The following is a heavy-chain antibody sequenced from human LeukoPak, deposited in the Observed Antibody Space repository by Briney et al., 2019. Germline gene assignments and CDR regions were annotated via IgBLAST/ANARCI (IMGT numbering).Heavy chain of an antibody. CDR3: VSNPDAGVDYSSSYKGDAFDI. CDR1: GYTFTSYA. J-gene: IGHJ3*02. Sequence: ASVKVSCKASGYTFTSYAMNWVRQAPGQGLAWMGWINTNTGNPTYAQGFTGRFVFSLDTSVSTAYLQISSLKAEDTAVYYCVSNPDAGVDYSSSYKGDAFDIWGQGTMVTVSS. D-gene: IGHD6-13*01. CDR2: INTNTGNP. V-gene: IGHV7-4-1*02.